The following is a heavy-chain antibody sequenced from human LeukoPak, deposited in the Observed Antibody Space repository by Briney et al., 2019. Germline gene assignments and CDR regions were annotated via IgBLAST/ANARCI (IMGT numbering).Heavy chain of an antibody. V-gene: IGHV4-38-2*02. J-gene: IGHJ3*02. CDR1: GYSISSGYY. D-gene: IGHD3-22*01. Sequence: PSETLSLTCTVSGYSISSGYYWGWIRQPPGKGLEWIGSIYHSGSTYYNPSLKSRVTISVDTSKNQFSLKLSSVTAADTAVYYCAREYYDSSGYVAFDIWGQGTMVTVSS. CDR2: IYHSGST. CDR3: AREYYDSSGYVAFDI.